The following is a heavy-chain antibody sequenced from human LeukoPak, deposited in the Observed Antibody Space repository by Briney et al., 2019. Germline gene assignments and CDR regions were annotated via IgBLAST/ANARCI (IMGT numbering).Heavy chain of an antibody. CDR1: GFSFDDYG. Sequence: PGGSLRLSCAASGFSFDDYGLSWVRQPPGKGLEWVSGIHWNGGSTCYPDSVNGRFIISEDNAKNFLYLQMNSLRAEDAALYYCARLYGTFLEWSPYFDYWGQGTLVTVSS. CDR3: ARLYGTFLEWSPYFDY. D-gene: IGHD3-3*02. CDR2: IHWNGGST. V-gene: IGHV3-20*04. J-gene: IGHJ4*02.